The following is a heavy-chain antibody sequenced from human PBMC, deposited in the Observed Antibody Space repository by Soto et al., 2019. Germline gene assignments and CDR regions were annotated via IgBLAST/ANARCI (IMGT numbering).Heavy chain of an antibody. CDR1: GSTFSSYA. CDR3: ARAPRIYVWGSYRPGAYFDY. V-gene: IGHV1-69*06. J-gene: IGHJ4*02. D-gene: IGHD3-16*02. CDR2: IIPIFGTA. Sequence: ASVKVSCKASGSTFSSYAISWVRQAPGQGLEWMGGIIPIFGTANYAQKFQGRVTITADKSTSTAYMELSSLRSEDTAVYYCARAPRIYVWGSYRPGAYFDYWGQGTLVTVSS.